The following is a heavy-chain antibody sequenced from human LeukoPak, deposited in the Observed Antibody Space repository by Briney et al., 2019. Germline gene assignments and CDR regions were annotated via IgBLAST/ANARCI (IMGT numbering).Heavy chain of an antibody. V-gene: IGHV4-59*01. CDR2: IYYIGNT. CDR3: ARASRSSGLDY. J-gene: IGHJ4*02. Sequence: SETLSLTCTVSGGSISSYYWNWIRQPPGEGLEWIGCIYYIGNTNYNPSLKSRVTISVDTSKNQFSLRLSSVNAADTAVYYCARASRSSGLDYWGQGTLVTVSS. CDR1: GGSISSYY.